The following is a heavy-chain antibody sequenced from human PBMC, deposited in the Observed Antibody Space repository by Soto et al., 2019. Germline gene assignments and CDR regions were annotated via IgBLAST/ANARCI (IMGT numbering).Heavy chain of an antibody. CDR3: ARVEAPFGESLH. CDR1: GYTFSSYT. CDR2: ISPDDGNT. D-gene: IGHD3-10*01. Sequence: VASVKVSCKTSGYTFSSYTIAWVRQAPGQGLEWLGWISPDDGNTEYEQKFQGRVTMTADTLTNNAYMELRSLKYDDTAVYYCARVEAPFGESLHWGQGTPVTVPS. J-gene: IGHJ4*02. V-gene: IGHV1-18*01.